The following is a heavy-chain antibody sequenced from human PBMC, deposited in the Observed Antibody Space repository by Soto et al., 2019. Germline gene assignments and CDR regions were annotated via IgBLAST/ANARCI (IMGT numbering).Heavy chain of an antibody. J-gene: IGHJ4*02. CDR2: IYYSGIT. CDR1: GVTSSKSSYY. V-gene: IGHV4-39*01. Sequence: SETLSLPCTVSGVTSSKSSYYWGWIRRRPGKGLEWIGTIYYSGITYYNPSLKSRVTISVDTSKNQFSLKLTSVTAADTAVYYCARHGSNWGQGTLVTVSS. CDR3: ARHGSN.